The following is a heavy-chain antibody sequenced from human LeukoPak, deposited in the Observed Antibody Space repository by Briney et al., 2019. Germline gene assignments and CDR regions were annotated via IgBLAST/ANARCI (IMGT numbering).Heavy chain of an antibody. CDR3: ARVVHYDSSGYYYVVGYYFDY. J-gene: IGHJ4*02. D-gene: IGHD3-22*01. Sequence: SVKVSCKASGGTFSSYAISWVRQAPGQGLEWMGGIIPIFGTANYAQKFQGRVTITADESTSTAYMELSSLRSEDTAVYYCARVVHYDSSGYYYVVGYYFDYWGQGTLVTVSS. CDR2: IIPIFGTA. CDR1: GGTFSSYA. V-gene: IGHV1-69*13.